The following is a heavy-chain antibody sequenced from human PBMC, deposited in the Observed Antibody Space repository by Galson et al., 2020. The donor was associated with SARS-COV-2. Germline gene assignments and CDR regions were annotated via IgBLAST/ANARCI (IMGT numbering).Heavy chain of an antibody. CDR3: ARDESGRNNF. Sequence: SETLSLTCSVSGDFFSSTSYNWDWLRQTPGKGLEWIGSIYYTGNTYYNPSLKSRVTMSVDTSRNQFSLRLSSVTAADTAVYYCARDESGRNNFWGQGTLVTVSS. V-gene: IGHV4-39*07. CDR1: GDFFSSTSYN. CDR2: IYYTGNT. J-gene: IGHJ4*02. D-gene: IGHD6-25*01.